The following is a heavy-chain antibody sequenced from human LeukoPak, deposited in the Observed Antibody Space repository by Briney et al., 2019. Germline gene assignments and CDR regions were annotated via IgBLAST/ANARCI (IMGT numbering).Heavy chain of an antibody. CDR2: IRYHGGEA. J-gene: IGHJ4*02. CDR3: AKVPHSWGLFDS. D-gene: IGHD3-16*01. CDR1: GFIFSSYG. Sequence: SGGSLRLSCETSGFIFSSYGMHWVRQAPGKGLEWVAFIRYHGGEAYYADSVKGRFTVSRDNSKNSVYLQMKSLRLEDTAVYYCAKVPHSWGLFDSWGQGTLVTVSS. V-gene: IGHV3-30*02.